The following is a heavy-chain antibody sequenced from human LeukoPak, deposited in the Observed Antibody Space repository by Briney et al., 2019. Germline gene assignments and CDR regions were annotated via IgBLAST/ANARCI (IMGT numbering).Heavy chain of an antibody. D-gene: IGHD3-10*01. Sequence: GGSLGLSCAASGFTFSSYWMSWVRQAPGKGLEWVANIKQDGSEKYYVDSVKGRFTISRDNAKNSLYLQMNSLRAEDTAVYYCARTTRILWFGELRADAFDIWGQGTMVTVSS. J-gene: IGHJ3*02. CDR1: GFTFSSYW. CDR2: IKQDGSEK. CDR3: ARTTRILWFGELRADAFDI. V-gene: IGHV3-7*03.